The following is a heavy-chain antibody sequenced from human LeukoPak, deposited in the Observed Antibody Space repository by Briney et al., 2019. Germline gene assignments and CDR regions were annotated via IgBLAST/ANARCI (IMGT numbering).Heavy chain of an antibody. V-gene: IGHV3-21*01. CDR3: ARHDILTGYPSFDY. CDR1: GFTFTTSA. Sequence: GGSLRLSCAASGFTFTTSAMTWVRQAPGKGLEWVSSISSSSSYIYYADSVKGRFTISRDNAKNSLYLQMNSLRAEDTAVYYCARHDILTGYPSFDYWGQGTLVTVSS. CDR2: ISSSSSYI. J-gene: IGHJ4*02. D-gene: IGHD3-9*01.